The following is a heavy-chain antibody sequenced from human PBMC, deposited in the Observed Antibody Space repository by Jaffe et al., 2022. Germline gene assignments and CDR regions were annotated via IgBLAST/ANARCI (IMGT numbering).Heavy chain of an antibody. D-gene: IGHD3-3*01. Sequence: EVQLVESGGGLVQPGGSLRLSCAASGFTFSDHYMDWVRQAPGKGLEWVGRTRNKANSYTTEYAASVKGRFTISRDDSKNSLYLQMNSLKTEDTAVYYCARVRVYDFWNGYHYYYYYYMDVWGKGTTVTVSS. CDR1: GFTFSDHY. V-gene: IGHV3-72*01. CDR3: ARVRVYDFWNGYHYYYYYYMDV. CDR2: TRNKANSYTT. J-gene: IGHJ6*03.